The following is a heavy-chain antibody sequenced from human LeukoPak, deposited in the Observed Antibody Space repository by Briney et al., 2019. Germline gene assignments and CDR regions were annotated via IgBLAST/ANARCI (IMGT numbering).Heavy chain of an antibody. Sequence: PSETLSLTCTVSGGSFSGSNYYWGWIRQPPGMGLEWIGSIYYSGRTYYNPSLKSRVTISVDTSKNQFSLRLSSVTAADTAVYYCARHEEEDGYNAKTFHHWGQGTLVTVSS. CDR2: IYYSGRT. CDR3: ARHEEEDGYNAKTFHH. CDR1: GGSFSGSNYY. D-gene: IGHD5-24*01. V-gene: IGHV4-39*01. J-gene: IGHJ4*02.